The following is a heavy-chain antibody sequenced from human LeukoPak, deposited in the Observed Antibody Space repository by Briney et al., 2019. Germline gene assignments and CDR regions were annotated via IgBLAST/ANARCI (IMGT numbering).Heavy chain of an antibody. CDR2: IYTSGST. CDR1: GESIKSFY. D-gene: IGHD1-7*01. Sequence: SETLSLTCTVSGESIKSFYWSWIRQPAGKGLEWIGRIYTSGSTNYSPSLKSRVAMSVDTSKNQFSLKLSSVTAADTAVYYCARSGTTPFYYYYYMDVWGKGTTVTVSS. J-gene: IGHJ6*03. CDR3: ARSGTTPFYYYYYMDV. V-gene: IGHV4-4*07.